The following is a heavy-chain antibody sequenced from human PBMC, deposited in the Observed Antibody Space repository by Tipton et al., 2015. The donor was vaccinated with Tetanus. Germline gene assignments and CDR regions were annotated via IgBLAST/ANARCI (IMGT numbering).Heavy chain of an antibody. CDR1: RGSMNSGTFY. Sequence: LRLSCTVSRGSMNSGTFYWDWIRQSPGKGLEWLGNIYYNGNALENPSLKGRVTLSLNRSKNQVSLKLTSVTAADTAVYYCARSADNWFDPWGQGILVTVSS. J-gene: IGHJ5*02. CDR2: IYYNGNA. V-gene: IGHV4-39*01. CDR3: ARSADNWFDP.